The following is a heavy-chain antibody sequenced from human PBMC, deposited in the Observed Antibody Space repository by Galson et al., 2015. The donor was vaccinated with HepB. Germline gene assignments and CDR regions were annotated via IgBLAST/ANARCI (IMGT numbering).Heavy chain of an antibody. D-gene: IGHD6-6*01. J-gene: IGHJ4*02. Sequence: TCAVSGGSISSSNWWSWVRQPPGKGLEWMGRIIPILGIANYAQKFQGRVTITADKSTSTAYMELSSLRSEDTAVYYCARDEYHKKQDYWGQGTLVTVSS. V-gene: IGHV1-69*04. CDR3: ARDEYHKKQDY. CDR1: GGSISSSN. CDR2: IIPILGIA.